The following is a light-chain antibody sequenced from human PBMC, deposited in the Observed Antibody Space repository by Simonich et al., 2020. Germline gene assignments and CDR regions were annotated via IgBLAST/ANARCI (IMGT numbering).Light chain of an antibody. Sequence: SYVLTQPPSVSVAPGKTARITCGGNNIGSKSVHWYQQKPGQAPVLVVYDDSDRPSVIPARFSGSNSGNTATLTISRVEAGDEADYYCQVWDSSSDHPVFGGGTKLTVL. CDR2: DDS. V-gene: IGLV3-21*03. CDR1: NIGSKS. J-gene: IGLJ2*01. CDR3: QVWDSSSDHPV.